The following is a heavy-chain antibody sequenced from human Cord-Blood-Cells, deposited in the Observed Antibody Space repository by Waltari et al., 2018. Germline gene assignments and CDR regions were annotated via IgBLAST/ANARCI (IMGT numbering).Heavy chain of an antibody. CDR3: ARSVPAEGAFDI. J-gene: IGHJ3*02. CDR2: INHSGST. V-gene: IGHV4-34*01. CDR1: GGSFSGYY. Sequence: QVQLQQWGAGLLKPSETLSLTCAVYGGSFSGYYWSWIRQPPGKGLEWIGEINHSGSTNYNPALKSRVTISVDTSKNQFSLKLSSVTAADTAVYYCARSVPAEGAFDIWDQGTMVTVSS. D-gene: IGHD2-2*01.